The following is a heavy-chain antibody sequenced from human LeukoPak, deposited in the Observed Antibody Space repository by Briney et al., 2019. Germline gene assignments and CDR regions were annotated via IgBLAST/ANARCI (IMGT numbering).Heavy chain of an antibody. CDR1: GLTFGSFA. Sequence: GRSLRLSCAASGLTFGSFAMYWVRQAPGKGLHWVAMMSYDGGNKYYADSVKGRFTISRDNSKNTLFLEMNSLRAEDTAIYYCARDRGGTGDLKYYYGMDVWGQGTTVTVSS. J-gene: IGHJ6*02. CDR2: MSYDGGNK. CDR3: ARDRGGTGDLKYYYGMDV. D-gene: IGHD3/OR15-3a*01. V-gene: IGHV3-30*04.